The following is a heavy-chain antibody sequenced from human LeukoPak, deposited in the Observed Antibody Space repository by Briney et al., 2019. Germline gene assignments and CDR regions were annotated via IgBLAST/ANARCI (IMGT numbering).Heavy chain of an antibody. V-gene: IGHV4-34*01. CDR2: INHSGST. J-gene: IGHJ4*02. CDR3: ARGNKVVAIDY. Sequence: PSETLSLTCAVYGGSFSGYYWSWIRQPPGKGLEWIGEINHSGSTNYNPSLKSRVTISVDTSKNQLSLKLSSVTAADTAVYYCARGNKVVAIDYWGQGTLVTVSS. CDR1: GGSFSGYY. D-gene: IGHD2-15*01.